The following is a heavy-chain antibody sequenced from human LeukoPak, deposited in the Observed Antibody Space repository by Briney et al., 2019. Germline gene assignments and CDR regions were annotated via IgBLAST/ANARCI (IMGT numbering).Heavy chain of an antibody. CDR2: LSGGGDST. D-gene: IGHD2-15*01. J-gene: IGHJ3*02. CDR1: GFTFSSNA. CDR3: AKDWGWGILGAFDI. Sequence: GGSLRLSCEASGFTFSSNAMSWVRQAPGKGLEWVSTLSGGGDSTYYADSVKGRFTISRDNSKNTLYLQMNSLRAEDTAVYYCAKDWGWGILGAFDIWGQGTMVTVSS. V-gene: IGHV3-23*01.